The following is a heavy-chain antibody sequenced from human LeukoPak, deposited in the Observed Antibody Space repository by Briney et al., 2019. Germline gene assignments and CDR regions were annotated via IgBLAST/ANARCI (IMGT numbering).Heavy chain of an antibody. J-gene: IGHJ3*02. V-gene: IGHV3-23*01. CDR3: AKGGRSTWDSFDI. CDR1: GFTFSSYA. Sequence: GGSLRLSCAASGFTFSSYAMSWVRQAPGKGLEWVSGISVSGGSTHYADSVKGRFTISRDNSKNALYLQMNSLRAEDTAVYYCAKGGRSTWDSFDIWGQGTKVTVSS. CDR2: ISVSGGST. D-gene: IGHD1-26*01.